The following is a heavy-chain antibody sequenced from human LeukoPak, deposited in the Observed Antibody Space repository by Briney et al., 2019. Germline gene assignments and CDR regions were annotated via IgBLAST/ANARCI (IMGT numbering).Heavy chain of an antibody. D-gene: IGHD6-19*01. J-gene: IGHJ4*02. V-gene: IGHV4-38-2*01. CDR3: ARQIAVAFDY. Sequence: SETLSLTCAVSGYSISSGYYWGWLRQPPGKGLEWIGSIYHSGSTYYNPSLKSRFTISVDTSKNQFSLKLSSVTAADTAVYYCARQIAVAFDYWGQGTLVTVCS. CDR2: IYHSGST. CDR1: GYSISSGYY.